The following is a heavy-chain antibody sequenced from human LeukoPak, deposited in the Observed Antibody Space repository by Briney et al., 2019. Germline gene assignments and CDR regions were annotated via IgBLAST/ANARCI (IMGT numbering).Heavy chain of an antibody. V-gene: IGHV4-59*01. J-gene: IGHJ4*02. CDR3: ARDKGGSGSPMYYFDY. Sequence: SETLSLTCTVSGGSISSYYGSWIRQPPGKGLEWIGYIYYSGSTNYNPSLKSRVTISVDTSKNQFSLKLSSVTAADTAVYYCARDKGGSGSPMYYFDYWGQGTLVTVSS. CDR2: IYYSGST. CDR1: GGSISSYY. D-gene: IGHD3-10*01.